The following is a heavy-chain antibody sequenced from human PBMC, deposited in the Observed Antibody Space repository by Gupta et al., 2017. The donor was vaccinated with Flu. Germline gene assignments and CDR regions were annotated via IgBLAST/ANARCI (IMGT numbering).Heavy chain of an antibody. CDR1: GGTFSNFA. Sequence: QVQLVPPGAEVKNPGSSVMVSCRTSGGTFSNFAFSGVRQAPGQGPEWLGGIIPICGSANYAQRFHDRVTITADESTSTAYMELTSLALEDTAVYYCARGASSARSLDYFYGRDVWGHGTKVTVSS. CDR2: IIPICGSA. CDR3: ARGASSARSLDYFYGRDV. V-gene: IGHV1-69*01. D-gene: IGHD6-19*01. J-gene: IGHJ6*02.